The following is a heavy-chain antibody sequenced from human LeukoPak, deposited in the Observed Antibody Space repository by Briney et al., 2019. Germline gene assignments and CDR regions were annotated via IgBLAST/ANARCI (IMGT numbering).Heavy chain of an antibody. D-gene: IGHD3-22*01. CDR1: GFIFSTYA. V-gene: IGHV3-30*04. J-gene: IGHJ4*02. Sequence: GGSLRLSCAASGFIFSTYAIHWVRQAPGKGLEWVAVISYDGRNKYYADSVKGRFSISRDNSKNTLSLQMNSLRPEYTALYYCARDVSHYDRSGYSLDYWGQGTLVTVSS. CDR2: ISYDGRNK. CDR3: ARDVSHYDRSGYSLDY.